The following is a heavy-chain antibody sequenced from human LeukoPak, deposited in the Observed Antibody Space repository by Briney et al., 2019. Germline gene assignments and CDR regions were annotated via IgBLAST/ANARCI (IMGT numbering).Heavy chain of an antibody. Sequence: GGSLRLSCAASGFPFSNYWMSWVRQAPGKGLEGVANVKEDGGEINYVDSVKGRFTISRDNAKNSLYLQMNSVRVGDTAVYYCARDRGYSTFDNWGQGTLVTVSS. CDR3: ARDRGYSTFDN. J-gene: IGHJ5*02. CDR2: VKEDGGEI. V-gene: IGHV3-7*01. D-gene: IGHD4-23*01. CDR1: GFPFSNYW.